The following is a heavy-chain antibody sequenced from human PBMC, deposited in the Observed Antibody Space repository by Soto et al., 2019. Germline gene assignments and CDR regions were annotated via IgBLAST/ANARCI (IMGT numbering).Heavy chain of an antibody. J-gene: IGHJ4*02. CDR3: AREGSSSSYHFFDY. CDR2: IKQDGSEK. D-gene: IGHD6-6*01. Sequence: PGGSLRLSCAASGFTFSSYWMSWVRQAPGKGLEWVANIKQDGSEKYYVDSVKGRFTIPRDNAKNSLYLQMNSLRAEDTAVYYCAREGSSSSYHFFDYWGQGTLVTVSS. V-gene: IGHV3-7*01. CDR1: GFTFSSYW.